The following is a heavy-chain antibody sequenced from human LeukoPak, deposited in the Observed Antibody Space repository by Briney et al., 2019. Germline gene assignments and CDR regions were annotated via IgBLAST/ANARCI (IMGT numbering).Heavy chain of an antibody. J-gene: IGHJ4*02. CDR1: GFTFSSYA. D-gene: IGHD6-19*01. V-gene: IGHV3-23*01. CDR3: AKDPLAVIAVAGLFDY. Sequence: GGSLRLSCAASGFTFSSYAMSWVRQAPGKGLEWVSAISGSGGSTYYADSVKGRFTISRDNSKNTLYLQMNSLRAEDTAVYYCAKDPLAVIAVAGLFDYWGQGTLDTVSS. CDR2: ISGSGGST.